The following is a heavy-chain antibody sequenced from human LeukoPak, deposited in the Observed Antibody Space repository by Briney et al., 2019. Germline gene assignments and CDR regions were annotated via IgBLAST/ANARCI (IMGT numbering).Heavy chain of an antibody. CDR1: GGSIGSGSYY. J-gene: IGHJ4*02. V-gene: IGHV4-61*02. CDR2: IYTSGST. D-gene: IGHD3-22*01. Sequence: SETLSLTCTVSGGSIGSGSYYWSWIRQPAGKGLEWIGRIYTSGSTNYNPSLKSRVTISVDTSKNQFSLKLSSVTAADMAVYYCARDRADSSGYYYHFDYWGQGTLVTVSS. CDR3: ARDRADSSGYYYHFDY.